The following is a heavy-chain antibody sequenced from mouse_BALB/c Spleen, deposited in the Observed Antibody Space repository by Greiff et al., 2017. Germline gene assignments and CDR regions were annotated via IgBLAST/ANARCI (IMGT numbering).Heavy chain of an antibody. V-gene: IGHV1-82*01. CDR3: AREDLPGSY. D-gene: IGHD4-1*01. J-gene: IGHJ3*01. CDR2: IYPGDGDT. CDR1: GYAFSSSW. Sequence: QVQLQQSGPELVKPGASVKISCKASGYAFSSSWMNWVKQRPGQGLEWIGRIYPGDGDTNYNGKFKGKATLTADKSSSTAYMQLSSLTSVDSAVYFCAREDLPGSYWGQGTLVTVSA.